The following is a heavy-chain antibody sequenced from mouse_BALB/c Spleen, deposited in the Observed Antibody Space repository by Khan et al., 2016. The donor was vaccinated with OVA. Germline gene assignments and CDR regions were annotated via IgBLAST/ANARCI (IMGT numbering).Heavy chain of an antibody. CDR2: IWGAGST. J-gene: IGHJ4*01. CDR1: GFSLTSYG. V-gene: IGHV2-3*01. CDR3: VKQNYGTLYAMDY. D-gene: IGHD2-1*01. Sequence: VQLQESGPGLVAPSQSLSITCTVSGFSLTSYGVNWVRQPPGKGLEWLGVIWGAGSTNYHSALISRLSISKANSKSQVCLKLDSLQTDDTATYYCVKQNYGTLYAMDYWGQGTAVTVSS.